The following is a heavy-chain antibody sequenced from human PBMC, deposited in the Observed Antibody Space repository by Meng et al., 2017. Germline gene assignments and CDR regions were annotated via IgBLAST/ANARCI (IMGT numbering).Heavy chain of an antibody. Sequence: GSLRLSCTVSGYSISSGYYWGWIRQPPGKGLEWIGSIYHSGSTYYHPSLKSRVTISVDTSKNQFSLKLSSVTAADTAVYYCARRYSSSWYANTYGYYFDYWGQGTLVTVSS. J-gene: IGHJ4*02. CDR3: ARRYSSSWYANTYGYYFDY. CDR2: IYHSGST. V-gene: IGHV4-38-2*02. D-gene: IGHD6-13*01. CDR1: GYSISSGYY.